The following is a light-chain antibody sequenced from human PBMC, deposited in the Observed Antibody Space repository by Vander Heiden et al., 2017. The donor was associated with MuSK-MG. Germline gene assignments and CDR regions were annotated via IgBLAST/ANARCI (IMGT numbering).Light chain of an antibody. CDR2: KAS. CDR3: HLEISYART. J-gene: IGKJ1*01. Sequence: DIQMTQSPSTLSASVGDRVTITCRASQSISPWLAWYRQKPGKAPKLLIYKASSLESAVPSTFTASRSRTAFTLTISSLLPDDLATYYCHLEISYARTFGQGTKVEIE. V-gene: IGKV1-5*03. CDR1: QSISPW.